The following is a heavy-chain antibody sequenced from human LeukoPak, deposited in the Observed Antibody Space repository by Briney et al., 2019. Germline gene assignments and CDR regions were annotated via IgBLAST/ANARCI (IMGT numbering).Heavy chain of an antibody. CDR2: INHSGST. CDR3: ARLIVVVVAANNWFDP. D-gene: IGHD2-15*01. V-gene: IGHV4-34*01. CDR1: GGSFSGYY. Sequence: SETLSLTGAVYGGSFSGYYWSWIRQPPGKGLEWIGEINHSGSTNYNPSLKSRVTISVDTSKNQFSLKLSSVTAADTAVYYCARLIVVVVAANNWFDPWGQGTLVTVSS. J-gene: IGHJ5*02.